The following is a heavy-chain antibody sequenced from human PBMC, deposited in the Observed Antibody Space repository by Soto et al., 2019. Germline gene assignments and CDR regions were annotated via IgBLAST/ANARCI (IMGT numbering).Heavy chain of an antibody. CDR2: IYYSGST. CDR1: GGSISSYY. CDR3: AREYGSAWRTSDY. D-gene: IGHD2-15*01. Sequence: PSETLSLTCTVSGGSISSYYWSWIRQPPGKGLEWIGYIYYSGSTNYNPSLKSRVTISVDTSKNQFSLKLSSVTAADTAVYYCAREYGSAWRTSDYGGQGTLVPASS. V-gene: IGHV4-59*12. J-gene: IGHJ4*02.